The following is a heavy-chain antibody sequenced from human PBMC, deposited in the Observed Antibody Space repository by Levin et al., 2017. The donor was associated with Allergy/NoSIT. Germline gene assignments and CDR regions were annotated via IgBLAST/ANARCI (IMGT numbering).Heavy chain of an antibody. J-gene: IGHJ4*02. Sequence: GESLKISCAASGFTFSSYAMHWVRQAPGKGLEWVAVISYDGSNKYYADSVKGRFTISRDNSKNTLYLQMNSLRAEDTAVYYCARGRITMVRGVIAYYLDCRGQGTLVTVSS. CDR1: GFTFSSYA. D-gene: IGHD3-10*01. V-gene: IGHV3-30*04. CDR3: ARGRITMVRGVIAYYLDC. CDR2: ISYDGSNK.